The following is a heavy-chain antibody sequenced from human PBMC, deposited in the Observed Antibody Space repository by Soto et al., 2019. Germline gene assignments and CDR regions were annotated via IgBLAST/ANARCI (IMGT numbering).Heavy chain of an antibody. D-gene: IGHD1-26*01. V-gene: IGHV4-30-4*01. J-gene: IGHJ4*02. CDR1: GGSISNAFYY. Sequence: QVQLQESGPGLVEPSQTLSLTCTVSGGSISNAFYYWSWIRQPPGKGLEWIGHIYNSGSTYSNPCLKELVTIAIDTSTLHVSLKLNSVTGADTAVYYCARGPSGDKVDYWGQGALVTVSS. CDR2: IYNSGST. CDR3: ARGPSGDKVDY.